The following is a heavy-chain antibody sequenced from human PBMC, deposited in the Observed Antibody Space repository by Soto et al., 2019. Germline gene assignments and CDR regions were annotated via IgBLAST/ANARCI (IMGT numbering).Heavy chain of an antibody. CDR1: GFTFSSYA. CDR3: EKDAHRPFVRNVRDFWSGYYANFDY. J-gene: IGHJ4*02. V-gene: IGHV3-23*01. Sequence: EVQLLESGGGLVQPGGSLRLSCAASGFTFSSYAMSWVRQAPGKGLEWVSAISGSGGSTYYADSVKGRFTISRDNSKNTLYLQMNSLRAEDTDVYYCEKDAHRPFVRNVRDFWSGYYANFDYWGQGTLVTVSS. CDR2: ISGSGGST. D-gene: IGHD3-3*01.